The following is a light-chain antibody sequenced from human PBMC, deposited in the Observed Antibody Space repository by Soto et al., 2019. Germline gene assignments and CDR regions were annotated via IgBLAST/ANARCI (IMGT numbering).Light chain of an antibody. CDR3: TSWTTSTTMI. V-gene: IGLV2-14*03. Sequence: QSVLTQPASVSGSPGQSITISCTGASSDIGAYNYVSWYQQHPGKAPKLMIYDVNIRPSGVSNRFSGSKSGNTASLTISGLQAEDEAAYYCTSWTTSTTMIFGGGTQLTVL. CDR1: SSDIGAYNY. CDR2: DVN. J-gene: IGLJ2*01.